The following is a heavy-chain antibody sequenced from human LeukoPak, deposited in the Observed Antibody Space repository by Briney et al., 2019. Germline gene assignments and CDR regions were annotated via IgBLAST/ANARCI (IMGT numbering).Heavy chain of an antibody. J-gene: IGHJ5*02. CDR1: GGSITSHS. CDR3: AKSGSSGWYDWFDP. V-gene: IGHV4-59*08. Sequence: PSETLSLTCTVSGGSITSHSWSWIWQPPGKGLEWIGYIFYSGHTNYNPSLRSRVTISVDTSKTQFSLRLSSVTAADTAVYYCAKSGSSGWYDWFDPWGQGTLVTVSS. CDR2: IFYSGHT. D-gene: IGHD6-19*01.